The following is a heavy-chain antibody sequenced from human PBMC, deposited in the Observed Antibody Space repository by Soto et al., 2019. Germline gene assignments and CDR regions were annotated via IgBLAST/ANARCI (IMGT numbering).Heavy chain of an antibody. CDR2: INSDGSST. J-gene: IGHJ6*02. V-gene: IGHV3-74*01. Sequence: PGGSLRLSCAASGFTFSSYWMHWVRQAPGKGLVWVSRINSDGSSTSYADSVKGRFTISRDNAKNTLYLQMNSLRAEDTAVYYCAKCGDYYGSGSYGMDVWGQGTTVTVSS. D-gene: IGHD3-10*01. CDR1: GFTFSSYW. CDR3: AKCGDYYGSGSYGMDV.